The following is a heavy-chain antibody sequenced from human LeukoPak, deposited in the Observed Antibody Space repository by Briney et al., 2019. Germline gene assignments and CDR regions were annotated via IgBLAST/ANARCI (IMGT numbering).Heavy chain of an antibody. CDR1: GFTFSSYG. J-gene: IGHJ6*02. CDR2: ISYDGSNK. Sequence: XGGSLRLSCAASGFTFSSYGMHWVRQAPGKGLEWVAVISYDGSNKYYADSVKGRFTISRDNSKNTLYLQMNSLRAEDTAVYYCAKESGSYSGNYGMDVWGQGTTVTVSS. CDR3: AKESGSYSGNYGMDV. D-gene: IGHD1-26*01. V-gene: IGHV3-30*18.